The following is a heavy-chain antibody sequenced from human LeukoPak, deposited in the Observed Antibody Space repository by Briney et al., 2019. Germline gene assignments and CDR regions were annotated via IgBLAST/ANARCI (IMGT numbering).Heavy chain of an antibody. CDR3: ATSPLAYCGGDCYNLAAFDI. V-gene: IGHV4-59*01. CDR1: GGSISSYY. D-gene: IGHD2-21*01. J-gene: IGHJ3*02. CDR2: IYYSGST. Sequence: SETLSLTCTVSGGSISSYYWSWIRQPPGKGLEWVGYIYYSGSTNYNPALKSRVTISVDTSKNQFSLKLSSVTAADTAVYYCATSPLAYCGGDCYNLAAFDIWGQGTMVTVSS.